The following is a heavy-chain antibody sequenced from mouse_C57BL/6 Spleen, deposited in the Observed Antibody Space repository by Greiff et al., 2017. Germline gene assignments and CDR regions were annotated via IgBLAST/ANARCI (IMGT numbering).Heavy chain of an antibody. Sequence: QVQLQQSGAELVKPGASVKLSCKASGYTFTSYWMQWVKQRPGQGLEWIGEIDPSDSYTNYNQKFKGKATLTVDTSASTAYMQLSSLTSEDSAVYYCARSDGYFDYWGQGTTLTVSS. J-gene: IGHJ2*01. CDR1: GYTFTSYW. CDR3: ARSDGYFDY. CDR2: IDPSDSYT. V-gene: IGHV1-50*01. D-gene: IGHD2-3*01.